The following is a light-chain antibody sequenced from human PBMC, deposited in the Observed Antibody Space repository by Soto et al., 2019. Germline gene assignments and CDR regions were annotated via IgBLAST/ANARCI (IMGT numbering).Light chain of an antibody. CDR3: TLFISGNTI. CDR1: NSDVGGYNY. CDR2: EVS. J-gene: IGLJ2*01. Sequence: QSALTQPASVSGSPGQSITISCTATNSDVGGYNYVSWYQHHPGKAPKLMISEVSNRPSGVSHRFSGSKSGNTASLTISGLQAEDEAAYYCTLFISGNTIFGGGTKLTVL. V-gene: IGLV2-14*01.